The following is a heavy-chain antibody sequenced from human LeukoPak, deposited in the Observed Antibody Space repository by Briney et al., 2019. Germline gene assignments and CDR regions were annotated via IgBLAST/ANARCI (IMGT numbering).Heavy chain of an antibody. CDR3: AREGGVGATDFDY. CDR1: GGSISSYY. V-gene: IGHV4-59*01. Sequence: SETLSLTCTVSGGSISSYYWSWIRQPPGKGLEWIGYIYYSGSTNYNPSLESRVTISVDTSKNQFSLKLSSVTAADTAVYYCAREGGVGATDFDYWGQGTLVTVSS. J-gene: IGHJ4*02. CDR2: IYYSGST. D-gene: IGHD1-26*01.